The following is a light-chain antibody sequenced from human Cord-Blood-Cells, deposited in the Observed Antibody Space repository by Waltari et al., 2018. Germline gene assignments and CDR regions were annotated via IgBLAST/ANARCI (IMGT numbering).Light chain of an antibody. CDR1: QSVSSN. CDR3: QQYNNWPRT. V-gene: IGKV3-15*01. Sequence: EIVITQSPATLSVSLGERATLSCRASQSVSSNLAWYQQKPGQAPRLLIYGASTRATGIPARFSGGGSGTEFTLTISSLQSEDFAVYYCQQYNNWPRTFGQGTKVEIK. CDR2: GAS. J-gene: IGKJ1*01.